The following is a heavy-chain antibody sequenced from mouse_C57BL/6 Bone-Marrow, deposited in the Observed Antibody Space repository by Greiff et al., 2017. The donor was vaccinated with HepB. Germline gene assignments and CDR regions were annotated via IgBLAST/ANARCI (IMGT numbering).Heavy chain of an antibody. V-gene: IGHV1-19*01. D-gene: IGHD1-1*01. Sequence: EVQLQESGPVLVKPGASVKMSCKASGYTFTDYYMNWVKQSHGKSLEWIGVINPYNGGTSYNQKFKGKATLTVDKSSSTAYMELNSLTSEDSAVYYCARSFLLRWGYWGQGTTLTVSS. CDR1: GYTFTDYY. CDR2: INPYNGGT. J-gene: IGHJ2*01. CDR3: ARSFLLRWGY.